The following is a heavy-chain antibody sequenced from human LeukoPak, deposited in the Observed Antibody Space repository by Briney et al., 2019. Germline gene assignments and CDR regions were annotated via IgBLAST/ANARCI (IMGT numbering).Heavy chain of an antibody. CDR3: ARDLHATLYSSSLNWFDP. Sequence: GGSLRLSCAASGFTFSSYSMNWVRQAPGKGLEWVSSISSSSSYIYYADSVKGRFTISRDNAKNSLYLQMNSLRAEDTAVYYCARDLHATLYSSSLNWFDPWGQGTLVTVSS. V-gene: IGHV3-21*01. CDR2: ISSSSSYI. J-gene: IGHJ5*02. CDR1: GFTFSSYS. D-gene: IGHD6-6*01.